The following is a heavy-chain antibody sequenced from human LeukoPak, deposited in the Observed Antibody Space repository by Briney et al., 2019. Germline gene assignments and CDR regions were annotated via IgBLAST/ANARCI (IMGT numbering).Heavy chain of an antibody. CDR2: ISHDGSNK. CDR1: GFTFSSYG. CDR3: ARDGTSYSSGWYVY. D-gene: IGHD6-19*01. Sequence: GGSLRLSCAASGFTFSSYGMHWVRQAPGKGLEWVAVISHDGSNKYYADSVKGRFTISRDNSKNTPYLQMNSLRAEDTAVYYCARDGTSYSSGWYVYWGQGTLVTVSS. V-gene: IGHV3-30*03. J-gene: IGHJ4*02.